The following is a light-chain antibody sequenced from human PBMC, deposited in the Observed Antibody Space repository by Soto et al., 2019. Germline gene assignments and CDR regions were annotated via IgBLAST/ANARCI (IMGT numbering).Light chain of an antibody. CDR2: EVS. V-gene: IGLV2-8*01. Sequence: QSVLTQPPSASGSPGQSVTISCTGTSSDVGGYNYVSWYQQHPGKAPKLMIYEVSKRPSGVPDRFSGSKSGNTASLTVSGLQAEGEADYYCSSYAGSNNYVLGTGTKVTVL. CDR1: SSDVGGYNY. J-gene: IGLJ1*01. CDR3: SSYAGSNNYV.